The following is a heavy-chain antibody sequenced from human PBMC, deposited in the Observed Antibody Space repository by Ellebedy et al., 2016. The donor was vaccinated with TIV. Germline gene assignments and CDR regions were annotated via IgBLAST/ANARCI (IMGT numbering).Heavy chain of an antibody. V-gene: IGHV3-30-3*01. Sequence: PGGSLRLSCAASGFTFSSYAMHWVRQAPGKGLEWVAVISYDGSNKYYADSVKGRFTISRDNSKNTLYLQMNSLRAVDTAVYYCAGYVWGSYRHDYWGQGTLVTVSS. J-gene: IGHJ4*02. CDR2: ISYDGSNK. D-gene: IGHD3-16*02. CDR1: GFTFSSYA. CDR3: AGYVWGSYRHDY.